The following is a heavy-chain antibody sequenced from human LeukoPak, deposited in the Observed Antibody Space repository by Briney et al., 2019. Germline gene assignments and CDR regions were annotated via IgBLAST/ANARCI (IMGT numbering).Heavy chain of an antibody. CDR2: IIPIFGTA. Sequence: SVKVSCKASGGTFSSYAISWVRQAPGQGLEWMGRIIPIFGTANYAQKFQGRVTITTDESTSTAYMELSSLRSEDTAVYYCAKGRVELRYYYYYMDVWGKGTTVTVSS. CDR1: GGTFSSYA. J-gene: IGHJ6*03. CDR3: AKGRVELRYYYYYMDV. V-gene: IGHV1-69*05. D-gene: IGHD1-7*01.